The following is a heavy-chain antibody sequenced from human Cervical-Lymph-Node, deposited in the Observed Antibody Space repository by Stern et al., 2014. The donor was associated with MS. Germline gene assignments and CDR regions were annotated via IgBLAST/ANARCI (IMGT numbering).Heavy chain of an antibody. CDR2: IYPSARA. V-gene: IGHV4-38-2*02. CDR3: ARGYYFDY. Sequence: QVQLQESGPGLVKPSETLSLTCTVSNYSISSGFYWGWIRQPPGKGLEWIALIYPSARAFYNAHLESRVTVSVDTSRTQLSLELKSVTAADTAVYYCARGYYFDYWGPGTLVTVSS. J-gene: IGHJ4*01. CDR1: NYSISSGFY.